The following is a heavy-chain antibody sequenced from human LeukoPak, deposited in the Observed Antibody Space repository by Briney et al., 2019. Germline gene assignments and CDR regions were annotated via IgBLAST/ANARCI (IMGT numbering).Heavy chain of an antibody. CDR2: INHSGST. D-gene: IGHD3-22*01. CDR3: ARLIYYDSSGYLDY. V-gene: IGHV4-34*01. Sequence: PSETLSLTCDVYGGSFSGYYWSWIRQPPGKGLEWIGEINHSGSTNYNPSLKSRVTISVDMSKNQFSLKLSSVTAADTAVYYCARLIYYDSSGYLDYWGQGSLVTVSS. CDR1: GGSFSGYY. J-gene: IGHJ4*02.